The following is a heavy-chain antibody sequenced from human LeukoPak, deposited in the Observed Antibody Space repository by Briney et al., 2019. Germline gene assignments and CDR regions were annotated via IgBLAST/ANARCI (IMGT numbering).Heavy chain of an antibody. CDR1: GFTFTTYW. CDR3: ARIAAAYDAFDI. CDR2: INSDGSST. V-gene: IGHV3-74*01. Sequence: PGGSLRLSCAASGFTFTTYWMHWVRQAPGKGLVWVSRINSDGSSTSYADSVKGRFTISRDNAKNSLYLQMNSLRAEDTAVYYCARIAAAYDAFDIWGQGTMVTVSS. D-gene: IGHD6-13*01. J-gene: IGHJ3*02.